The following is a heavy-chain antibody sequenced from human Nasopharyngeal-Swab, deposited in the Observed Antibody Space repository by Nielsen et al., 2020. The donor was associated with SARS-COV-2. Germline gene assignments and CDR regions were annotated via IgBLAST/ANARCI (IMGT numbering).Heavy chain of an antibody. J-gene: IGHJ6*02. V-gene: IGHV3-23*01. CDR3: AKDRDSGDDSEEYYHYYGMDV. Sequence: GESLKISCAASGFTFSNFAMSWVRQAPGKGLEWVSVISGGSDSTYYTDSVRGRFTISRDNSKNTLSLQMNNLRAEDTAIYYCAKDRDSGDDSEEYYHYYGMDVWGQGAPVTVSS. CDR1: GFTFSNFA. CDR2: ISGGSDST. D-gene: IGHD5-12*01.